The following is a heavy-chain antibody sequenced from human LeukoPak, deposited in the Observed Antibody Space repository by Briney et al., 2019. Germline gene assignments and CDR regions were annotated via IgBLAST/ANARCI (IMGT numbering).Heavy chain of an antibody. CDR2: INWNGGST. CDR1: GFTFDDYG. J-gene: IGHJ6*02. Sequence: GGSLRLSCAASGFTFDDYGMSWVRQAPGKGLEWGSGINWNGGSTGYADSVKGRFTISRDNAKNSLYLQMNSLRAEDTALYHCAGGGYSYGTENYYYGMDVWGQGTTVTVSS. D-gene: IGHD5-18*01. CDR3: AGGGYSYGTENYYYGMDV. V-gene: IGHV3-20*01.